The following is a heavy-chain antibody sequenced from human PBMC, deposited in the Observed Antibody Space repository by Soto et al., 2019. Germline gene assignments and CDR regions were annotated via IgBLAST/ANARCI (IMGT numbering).Heavy chain of an antibody. Sequence: EVQLVESGGGLVQPGESLKLSCAVSGFTFSGSAMHWVRQASGKGLEWVGRIRSKANNYATAYAASVKGRFTISRDDSKNTAYLQMNSLKSEDTAVYYCTRGYGDYVRDHWGHATLVTVSS. CDR3: TRGYGDYVRDH. J-gene: IGHJ5*02. D-gene: IGHD4-17*01. V-gene: IGHV3-73*01. CDR2: IRSKANNYAT. CDR1: GFTFSGSA.